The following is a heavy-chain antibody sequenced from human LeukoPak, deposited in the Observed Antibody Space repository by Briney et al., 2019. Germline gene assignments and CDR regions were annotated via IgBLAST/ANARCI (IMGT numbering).Heavy chain of an antibody. Sequence: GGSLRLSCAASGFAVNSNFISWVRQAPGKGLEWIDRIKSKPDGGTTDYAAPVKGRFTISRDDSKNTLYLQMNTLQIDDTAVYYCTTEDWGRGDYWGQGTLITVSS. J-gene: IGHJ4*02. CDR3: TTEDWGRGDY. D-gene: IGHD3-16*01. CDR2: IKSKPDGGTT. CDR1: GFAVNSNF. V-gene: IGHV3-15*01.